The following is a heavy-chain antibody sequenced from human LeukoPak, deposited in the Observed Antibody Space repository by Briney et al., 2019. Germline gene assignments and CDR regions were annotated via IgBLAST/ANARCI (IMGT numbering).Heavy chain of an antibody. Sequence: GGSLRLSCAVSGITLSNYGLSWVRQAPGKGLEWVAGVSDSGGRTNYADSVKGRFTISRDNPKNTLYLQMNSLRAEDTAVYFCAKRGVVIRVILVGFHKEAYYFDSWGQGALVTVSA. V-gene: IGHV3-23*01. CDR1: GITLSNYG. D-gene: IGHD3-22*01. J-gene: IGHJ4*02. CDR2: VSDSGGRT. CDR3: AKRGVVIRVILVGFHKEAYYFDS.